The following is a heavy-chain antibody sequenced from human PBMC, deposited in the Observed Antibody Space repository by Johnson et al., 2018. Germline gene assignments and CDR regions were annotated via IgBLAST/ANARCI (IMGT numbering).Heavy chain of an antibody. Sequence: EVQLVESGGGLVQPGGSLRLSCAASGFTFSNYAMSWVRQAPGKGLEWVSAISAIGTSAYYADSVTGRFTIPRDNSKNTLFLQMNSLRAEDTALYYCAKDTAPVTIYAGPHAFDIWGQGTMVTVSS. V-gene: IGHV3-23*04. CDR3: AKDTAPVTIYAGPHAFDI. CDR2: ISAIGTSA. D-gene: IGHD3-3*01. J-gene: IGHJ3*02. CDR1: GFTFSNYA.